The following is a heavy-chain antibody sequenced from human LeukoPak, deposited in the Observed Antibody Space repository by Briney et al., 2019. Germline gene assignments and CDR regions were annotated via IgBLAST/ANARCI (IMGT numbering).Heavy chain of an antibody. CDR1: GGSISSNGYY. V-gene: IGHV4-39*07. D-gene: IGHD1-1*01. CDR3: ARDWNAL. CDR2: IYYSGGT. J-gene: IGHJ4*02. Sequence: PSETLSLTCTVSGGSISSNGYYWAWFRQPPGKGLEWIGSIYYSGGTYYNPSLKSRVTISIDTSKNQFSLKLRSVTAADTAVYYCARDWNALWGQGTLVTVSS.